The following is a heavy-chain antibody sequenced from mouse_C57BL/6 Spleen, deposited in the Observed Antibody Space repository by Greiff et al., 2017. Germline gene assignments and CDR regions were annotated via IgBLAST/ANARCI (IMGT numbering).Heavy chain of an antibody. CDR3: ARWDYGNYDWYFDV. CDR2: INPSTGGT. Sequence: VQLKESGPELVKPGASVKISCKASGYSFTGYYMNWVKQSPEKSLEWIGEINPSTGGTTYNQKFKAKATLTVDKSSSTAYMQLKSLTSEDSAVYYCARWDYGNYDWYFDVWGTGTTVTVSS. D-gene: IGHD2-1*01. V-gene: IGHV1-42*01. CDR1: GYSFTGYY. J-gene: IGHJ1*03.